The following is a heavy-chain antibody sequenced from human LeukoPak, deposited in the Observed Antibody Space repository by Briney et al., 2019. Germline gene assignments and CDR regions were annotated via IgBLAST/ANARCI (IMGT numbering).Heavy chain of an antibody. V-gene: IGHV1-69*01. D-gene: IGHD1-26*01. CDR3: ARVRLRIVDGSYYYYYGMDV. Sequence: SVKVSCKASGGTFSSYAISWVRQAPGQGLEWMGGIIPIFGTANYAQKFQGRVTVTADESTSTAYMELSSLRSEDTAVYYCARVRLRIVDGSYYYYYGMDVWGQGTTVTVSS. J-gene: IGHJ6*02. CDR1: GGTFSSYA. CDR2: IIPIFGTA.